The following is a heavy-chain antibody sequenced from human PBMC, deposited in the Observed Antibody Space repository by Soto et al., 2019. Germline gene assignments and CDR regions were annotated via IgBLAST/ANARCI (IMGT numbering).Heavy chain of an antibody. V-gene: IGHV1-18*01. Sequence: QVKLVQSGAEVKKAGASVKVSCKASGYTFISYGIAWVRQAPGQGLEWMGWISTYNGKTNYAQKFQDRVTXXXXXXXXXXXXXXXXXXXXXXXXXXXXXXXXXTSWVGILHTGVHGVEIDFWGQGTLVTVSS. CDR3: XXXXXXTSWVGILHTGVHGVEIDF. D-gene: IGHD2-2*01. CDR1: GYTFISYG. CDR2: ISTYNGKT. J-gene: IGHJ4*02.